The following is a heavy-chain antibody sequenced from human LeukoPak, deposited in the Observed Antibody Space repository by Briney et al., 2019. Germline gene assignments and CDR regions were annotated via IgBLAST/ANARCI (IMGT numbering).Heavy chain of an antibody. CDR3: ARDPKYYDFWSGYYSGWFDP. V-gene: IGHV4-39*07. D-gene: IGHD3-3*01. Sequence: PSETLSLTCTVSGGSISSSSYYWGWIRQPPGKGLEWIGSIYYSGSTYYNPSLKSRVTISVDTSKNQFSLKLSSVTAADTAVYYCARDPKYYDFWSGYYSGWFDPWGQGTLVTVSS. CDR1: GGSISSSSYY. J-gene: IGHJ5*02. CDR2: IYYSGST.